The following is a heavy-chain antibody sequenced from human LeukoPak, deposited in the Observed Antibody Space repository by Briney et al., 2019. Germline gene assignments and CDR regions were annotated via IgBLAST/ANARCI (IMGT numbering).Heavy chain of an antibody. D-gene: IGHD5-12*01. CDR2: ISYDGSNK. CDR1: GFTFSSYW. Sequence: GGSLRLSCAASGFTFSSYWMSWVRQAPGKGLEWVAVISYDGSNKYYADSVKGRFTISRDNSKNTLYLQMNSLRAEDTAVYYCARDYKEAIYSGSEGAFDIWGQGTMVTVSS. J-gene: IGHJ3*02. CDR3: ARDYKEAIYSGSEGAFDI. V-gene: IGHV3-30-3*01.